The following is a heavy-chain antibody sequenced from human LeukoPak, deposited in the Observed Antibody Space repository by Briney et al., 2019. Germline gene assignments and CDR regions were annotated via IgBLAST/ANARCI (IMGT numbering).Heavy chain of an antibody. D-gene: IGHD3-10*01. CDR2: ISAYNGNT. V-gene: IGHV1-18*01. J-gene: IGHJ4*02. Sequence: GASVKVSCKASGYTFTSYGISWLRQAPGQGLEWMGWISAYNGNTNYAQKLRGRVTMTTDTSTSTAYMELRSLRSDDTAVYYCARDVRHRSITMVRGQGDYWGQGTLVTVSS. CDR1: GYTFTSYG. CDR3: ARDVRHRSITMVRGQGDY.